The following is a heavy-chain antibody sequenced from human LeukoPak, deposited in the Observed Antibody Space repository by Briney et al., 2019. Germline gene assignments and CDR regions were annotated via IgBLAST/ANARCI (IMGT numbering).Heavy chain of an antibody. CDR1: GGSISSYY. J-gene: IGHJ4*02. D-gene: IGHD3-22*01. CDR2: ISGSGGST. Sequence: ETLSLTCTVSGGSISSYYWSWIRQPPGKGLEWVSGISGSGGSTYYADFVQGRFTISRDNSKNTLYLQMNSLRAEDTALYYCAREDNRSGYYLYYFEYWGQGTLVTVSS. V-gene: IGHV3-23*01. CDR3: AREDNRSGYYLYYFEY.